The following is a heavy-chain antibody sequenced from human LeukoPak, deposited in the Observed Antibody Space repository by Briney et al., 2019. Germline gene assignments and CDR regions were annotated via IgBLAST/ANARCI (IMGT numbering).Heavy chain of an antibody. D-gene: IGHD5-18*01. CDR2: INHSGST. V-gene: IGHV4-34*01. CDR1: GGSFSGYY. Sequence: SETLSLTCAVYGGSFSGYYWSWIRQPPGKGLEWIGEINHSGSTNYNPSLKSRVTISVDTSKNQFSLKLSSVTAADTAVYYCARRPRGYSYDYPPGVAAFDIWGQGTMVTVSS. CDR3: ARRPRGYSYDYPPGVAAFDI. J-gene: IGHJ3*02.